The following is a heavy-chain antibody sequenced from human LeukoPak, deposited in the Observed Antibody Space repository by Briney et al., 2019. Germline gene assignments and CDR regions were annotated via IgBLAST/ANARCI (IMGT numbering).Heavy chain of an antibody. CDR3: ARGSSSGWYTDYYYYGMDV. Sequence: GGSLRLSCAASGFTFSSYEMNWVRQAPGKGLEWVSYISSSGSTIYYADSVKGRFTISRDNAKNSLYLQMNSLRAEDTAVYYCARGSSSGWYTDYYYYGMDVWGKGTTVTVSS. J-gene: IGHJ6*04. CDR2: ISSSGSTI. D-gene: IGHD6-19*01. CDR1: GFTFSSYE. V-gene: IGHV3-48*03.